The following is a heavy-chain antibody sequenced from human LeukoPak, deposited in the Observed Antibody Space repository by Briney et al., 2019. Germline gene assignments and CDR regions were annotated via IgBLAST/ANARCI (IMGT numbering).Heavy chain of an antibody. J-gene: IGHJ4*02. CDR3: ARADIAWNPAYY. V-gene: IGHV4-4*02. CDR1: GVSINDMNL. D-gene: IGHD1-1*01. CDR2: IQSSGRT. Sequence: PSDSLSLTCDVSGVSINDMNLWTWVCQPPGKGLECLGEIQSSGRTNYNPSLKSRVTFSINKSQNQVFLNLGSVTAADTAVYYCARADIAWNPAYYWGQGTLAIVSS.